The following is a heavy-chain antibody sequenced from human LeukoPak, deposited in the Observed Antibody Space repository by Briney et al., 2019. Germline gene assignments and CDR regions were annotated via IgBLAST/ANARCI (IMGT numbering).Heavy chain of an antibody. J-gene: IGHJ6*02. CDR3: ARDLIVVVPAAINNYYYYGMDV. D-gene: IGHD2-2*01. V-gene: IGHV3-21*01. CDR2: ISSSSSYI. Sequence: GGSLRLSCAASGFTFSSYNMNWVRQAPGKGLEWVSSISSSSSYIYYADSVKGRFTISRDNAKNSLYLQMNSLRAEDTAVYYCARDLIVVVPAAINNYYYYGMDVWGQGTTVTVSS. CDR1: GFTFSSYN.